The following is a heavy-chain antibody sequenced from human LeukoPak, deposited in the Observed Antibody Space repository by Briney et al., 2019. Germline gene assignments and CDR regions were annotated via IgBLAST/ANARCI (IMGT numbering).Heavy chain of an antibody. V-gene: IGHV3-21*01. D-gene: IGHD1-7*01. CDR1: GFTFSSYS. J-gene: IGHJ4*02. CDR3: ARDSITGTTIPFDY. CDR2: ISSSISYI. Sequence: KPGGSLRLSCAASGFTFSSYSMNSVRQAPGKWLEWVSSISSSISYIYYADSGKGRFTISRDNAKNSLYLQMNSLRAEDTAVYYCARDSITGTTIPFDYWGQGTLVTVSS.